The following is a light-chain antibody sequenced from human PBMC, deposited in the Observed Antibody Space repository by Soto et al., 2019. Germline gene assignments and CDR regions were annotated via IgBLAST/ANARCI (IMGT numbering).Light chain of an antibody. CDR3: GTWDSSLSDYV. Sequence: QSVLTQPPSVSAAPGQKVTISCSGSSSNIGNNYVSWYQQLPGTAPKLLIYENNKRPSGIPDRFSGSKSGTSATLGITGLQTGDEADYYCGTWDSSLSDYVFGPGTKVTVL. CDR2: ENN. J-gene: IGLJ1*01. CDR1: SSNIGNNY. V-gene: IGLV1-51*02.